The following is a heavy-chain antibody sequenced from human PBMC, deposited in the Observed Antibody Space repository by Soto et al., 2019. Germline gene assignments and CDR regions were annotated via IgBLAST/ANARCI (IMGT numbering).Heavy chain of an antibody. CDR1: GGSISSYY. J-gene: IGHJ6*01. Sequence: QVQLQESGPGLVKPSETLSLTCTVSGGSISSYYWSWIRQPAGKGLEWIGRFFNNENTNYNPSLRSRVTMSVDTSKNQFSLKLSSVTAADXXXXXXARYNYGHYYYAM. D-gene: IGHD1-20*01. V-gene: IGHV4-4*07. CDR2: FFNNENT. CDR3: ARYNYGHYYYAM.